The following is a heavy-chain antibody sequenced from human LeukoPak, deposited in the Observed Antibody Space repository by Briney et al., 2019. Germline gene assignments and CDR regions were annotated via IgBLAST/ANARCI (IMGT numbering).Heavy chain of an antibody. CDR3: GRGIQSFDP. CDR2: INPKSGDT. J-gene: IGHJ5*02. V-gene: IGHV1-2*02. Sequence: ASVKVSCKASGHTFIDYYIHWVRQAPGQGLEWMGWINPKSGDTNYAQKFQDRVTMTRDTSTSTGYMELRSLRSEDTAVYYCGRGIQSFDPWGQGTLVTVSS. CDR1: GHTFIDYY.